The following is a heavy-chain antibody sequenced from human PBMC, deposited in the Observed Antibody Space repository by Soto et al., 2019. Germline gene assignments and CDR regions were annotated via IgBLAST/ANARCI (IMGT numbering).Heavy chain of an antibody. J-gene: IGHJ4*02. CDR1: GFTFSSYA. Sequence: GGSLRLSCAASGFTFSSYAMSWVRQAPGKGLEWVSAISGSGGSTYYADSVKGRFTISRDNSKNTLYLQMNSLRAEDTAVYYCAKGDTIFGVVIIFDYWGQGTLVTVSS. CDR2: ISGSGGST. V-gene: IGHV3-23*01. D-gene: IGHD3-3*01. CDR3: AKGDTIFGVVIIFDY.